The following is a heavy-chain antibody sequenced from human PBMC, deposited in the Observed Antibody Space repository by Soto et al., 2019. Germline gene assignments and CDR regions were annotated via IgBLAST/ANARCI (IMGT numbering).Heavy chain of an antibody. J-gene: IGHJ4*02. CDR3: ARDGSLWSPFDY. Sequence: ASVKVSFKASGGTFSSYAISWLRQAPGQGLEWMGGIIPIFGTANYAQKFQGRVTITADESTSTAYMGLSSLRSEDTAVYYCARDGSLWSPFDYWGQGTLVTVSS. V-gene: IGHV1-69*13. CDR2: IIPIFGTA. CDR1: GGTFSSYA. D-gene: IGHD3-3*01.